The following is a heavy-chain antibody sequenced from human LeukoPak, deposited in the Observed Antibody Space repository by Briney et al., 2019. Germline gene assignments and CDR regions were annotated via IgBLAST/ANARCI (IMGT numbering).Heavy chain of an antibody. CDR3: ARSLAPAAIPGDWFDP. CDR1: GYSFTSYW. J-gene: IGHJ5*02. V-gene: IGHV5-51*01. Sequence: GESLKISCKGSGYSFTSYWIGWVRQMPGKGLEWMGIIYPGDSDTRYSPSFQGQVTISADKSISTAYLQWSSLKASDPAMYYCARSLAPAAIPGDWFDPWGQGTLVTVSS. D-gene: IGHD2-2*02. CDR2: IYPGDSDT.